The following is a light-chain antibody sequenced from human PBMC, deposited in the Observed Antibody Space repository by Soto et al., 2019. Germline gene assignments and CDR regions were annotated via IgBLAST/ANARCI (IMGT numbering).Light chain of an antibody. J-gene: IGLJ2*01. Sequence: QSVLTQPASVSDSPGQSITISCTGTSSDIGTYNYVSWYQQHPGRAPKLMIYDVINRPSGVSNRFSGSKSGNTASLTISGLEAEDEADYCCSSYSDTSTFVVFXGGTKVTV. V-gene: IGLV2-14*03. CDR3: SSYSDTSTFVV. CDR2: DVI. CDR1: SSDIGTYNY.